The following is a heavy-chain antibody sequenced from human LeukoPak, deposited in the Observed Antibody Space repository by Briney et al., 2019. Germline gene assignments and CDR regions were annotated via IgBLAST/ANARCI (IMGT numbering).Heavy chain of an antibody. J-gene: IGHJ4*02. CDR2: IVPILGIA. V-gene: IGHV1-69*04. CDR1: GGTFFSYA. Sequence: SVNVSCKASGGTFFSYAISWVRQAPGQGLEWMGRIVPILGIANYAQKFQGRVTITADKSTSTAYMELSSLRSEDTAVYYCAGAPLNSYGGDPYFDYWGQGTLVTVSS. D-gene: IGHD5-18*01. CDR3: AGAPLNSYGGDPYFDY.